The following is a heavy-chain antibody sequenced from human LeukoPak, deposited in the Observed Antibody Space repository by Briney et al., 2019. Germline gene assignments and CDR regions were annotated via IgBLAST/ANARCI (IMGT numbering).Heavy chain of an antibody. CDR1: GGSIRSSTYY. D-gene: IGHD6-19*01. V-gene: IGHV4-39*07. CDR2: IYHSGST. J-gene: IGHJ5*02. Sequence: SETLSLTCSVPGGSIRSSTYYWGWIRQPPGKGLEWIGSIYHSGSTYYNPSLKSRVTISVDTSKNQFSLKLSSVTAADTAVYYCARKRAVASLYNWFDPWGQGTLVTVSS. CDR3: ARKRAVASLYNWFDP.